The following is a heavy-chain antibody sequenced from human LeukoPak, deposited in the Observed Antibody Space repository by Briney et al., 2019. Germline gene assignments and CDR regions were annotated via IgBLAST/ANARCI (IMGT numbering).Heavy chain of an antibody. CDR1: VYTLSKSD. CDR2: LSGSGITT. J-gene: IGHJ4*02. CDR3: AKGIYSSGWSYFDY. D-gene: IGHD6-19*01. Sequence: GGSLTLSCAASVYTLSKSDMRWLRQARGRGVEGVSTLSGSGITTYYAYSVKGRLTISRDNSKNTLYLQMDSLRAEDTAVYYFAKGIYSSGWSYFDYWGQGTLVTVSS. V-gene: IGHV3-23*01.